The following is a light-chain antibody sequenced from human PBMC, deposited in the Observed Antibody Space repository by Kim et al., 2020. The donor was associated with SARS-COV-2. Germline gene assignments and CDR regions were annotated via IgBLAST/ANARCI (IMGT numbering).Light chain of an antibody. V-gene: IGKV1-33*01. CDR3: QQYDNLPYT. CDR2: DAS. Sequence: DIQMTQSPSSLSASVGDRVTITCQASQDISNYLNWYQQKPGKAPKLLIYDASNLETGVPSRFSGSGSGTDFTFTISSLQPEDIATYDCQQYDNLPYTFAQGPRLEI. CDR1: QDISNY. J-gene: IGKJ2*01.